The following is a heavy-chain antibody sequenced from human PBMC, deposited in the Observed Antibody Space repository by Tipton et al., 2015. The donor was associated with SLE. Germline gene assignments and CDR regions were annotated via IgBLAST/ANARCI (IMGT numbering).Heavy chain of an antibody. J-gene: IGHJ3*02. V-gene: IGHV4-59*11. CDR1: GCSINSPF. Sequence: TLSLTCTVSGCSINSPFWSWTRQPPGKVLEWIGHSGITNYNPSLKSRVTISVDTSKNQFSLKLSSVTAADTAVYYCATAGGSGSNDAFDIWGQGTMVTVS. D-gene: IGHD3-10*01. CDR2: HSGIT. CDR3: ATAGGSGSNDAFDI.